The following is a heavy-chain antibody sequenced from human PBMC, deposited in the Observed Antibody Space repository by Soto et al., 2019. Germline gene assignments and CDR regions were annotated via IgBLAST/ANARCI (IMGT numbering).Heavy chain of an antibody. D-gene: IGHD6-13*01. CDR1: GFTFSNAW. Sequence: GGSLRLSCAASGFTFSNAWMNWVRQAPGKGLEWVGRIKSKTDGGTTDYAAPVKGRFTISRDDSKNTRYLQMNSLKTEDTAVYYCTTDWYSSSWFAKSYPGDYWGQGTLVTVSS. CDR3: TTDWYSSSWFAKSYPGDY. J-gene: IGHJ4*02. CDR2: IKSKTDGGTT. V-gene: IGHV3-15*07.